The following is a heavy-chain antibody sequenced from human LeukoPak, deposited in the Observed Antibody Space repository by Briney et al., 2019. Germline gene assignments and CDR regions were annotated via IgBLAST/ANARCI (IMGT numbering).Heavy chain of an antibody. D-gene: IGHD3-3*01. J-gene: IGHJ5*02. CDR3: ARAADFWSGSSRWFDP. CDR2: IYYSGTT. CDR1: GGSISSYY. V-gene: IGHV4-59*01. Sequence: SETLSLTCTVSGGSISSYYWSWIRQPPGKGLEWIGYIYYSGTTYYNPSLKSRVTMSVDTSKKQFSLKLSSVTAADTAVYYCARAADFWSGSSRWFDPWGQGTLVTVSS.